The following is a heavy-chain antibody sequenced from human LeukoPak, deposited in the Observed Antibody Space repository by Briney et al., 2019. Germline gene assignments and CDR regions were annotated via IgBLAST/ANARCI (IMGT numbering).Heavy chain of an antibody. D-gene: IGHD2-2*01. J-gene: IGHJ3*02. V-gene: IGHV4-39*07. Sequence: SETLSLTCTVSGGSISSSSYYWGWIRQPPGKGLEWIGSIYYSGSTYYNPSLKSRVTISVDKSKNQFSLKLSSVTAADTAVYYCARVCSSTSCYLGAFDIWGQGTMVTVSS. CDR3: ARVCSSTSCYLGAFDI. CDR1: GGSISSSSYY. CDR2: IYYSGST.